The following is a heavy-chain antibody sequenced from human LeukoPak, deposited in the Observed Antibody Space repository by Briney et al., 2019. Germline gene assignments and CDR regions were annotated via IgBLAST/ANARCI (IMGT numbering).Heavy chain of an antibody. CDR3: ARDQGYCDLYFDY. D-gene: IGHD4-17*01. Sequence: ASVKVSCKASGYTLTGSYMHWVRQAPGQGREWMGWINTNSGGTNYAQKFQGRATKARNTSISTAYMALSRLRSDDTAVYYCARDQGYCDLYFDYWGQGTLLTVSS. CDR2: INTNSGGT. V-gene: IGHV1-2*02. J-gene: IGHJ4*02. CDR1: GYTLTGSY.